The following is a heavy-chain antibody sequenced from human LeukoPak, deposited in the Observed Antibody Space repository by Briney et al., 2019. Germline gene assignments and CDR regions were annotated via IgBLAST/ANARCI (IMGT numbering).Heavy chain of an antibody. V-gene: IGHV3-30*02. CDR1: GFTFSSYG. CDR2: IRYDGSNK. CDR3: ARDQTYYDFWSSFDY. Sequence: PGGSLRLSCAASGFTFSSYGMHWVRQAPGKGLEWVAFIRYDGSNKYYADSVKGRFTISRDNSKNTLYLQMNSLRAEDTAVYYCARDQTYYDFWSSFDYWGQGTLVTVSS. D-gene: IGHD3-3*01. J-gene: IGHJ4*02.